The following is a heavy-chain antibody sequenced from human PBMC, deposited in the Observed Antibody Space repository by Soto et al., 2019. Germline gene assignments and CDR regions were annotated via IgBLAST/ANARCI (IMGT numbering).Heavy chain of an antibody. V-gene: IGHV1-46*01. CDR1: GGTFSRYA. Sequence: ASVKVSCKASGGTFSRYAISWVRQAPGQGLEWMGIINPSGGSTSYAQKFQGRVTMTRDTSTSTVYMELSSLRSEDTAVYYCARDNESSGYYYPWYNWFDPWGQGTLVTVSS. CDR3: ARDNESSGYYYPWYNWFDP. CDR2: INPSGGST. D-gene: IGHD3-22*01. J-gene: IGHJ5*02.